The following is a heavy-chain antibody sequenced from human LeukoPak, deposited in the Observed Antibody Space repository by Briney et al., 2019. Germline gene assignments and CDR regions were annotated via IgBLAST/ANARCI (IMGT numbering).Heavy chain of an antibody. D-gene: IGHD2-15*01. Sequence: GGSLRLSCAASGFTFSSYAMSWVRQAPGKGLEWVSAISGSGGSTYYADSVKGRFTISRDNSKNTLYLQMNSLRAEDTAVYYCARDIRYCSGGSCYLRYYGMDVWGQGTTVTVSS. CDR2: ISGSGGST. CDR3: ARDIRYCSGGSCYLRYYGMDV. V-gene: IGHV3-23*01. J-gene: IGHJ6*02. CDR1: GFTFSSYA.